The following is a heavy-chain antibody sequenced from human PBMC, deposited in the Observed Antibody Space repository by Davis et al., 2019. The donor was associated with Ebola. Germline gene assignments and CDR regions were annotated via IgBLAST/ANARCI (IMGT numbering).Heavy chain of an antibody. CDR1: GGTFSSYA. V-gene: IGHV1-2*02. CDR2: INPNSGGT. Sequence: ASVKVSCKASGGTFSSYAISWVRQAPGQGLEWMGWINPNSGGTNYAQKFQGRVTMTRDTSISTAYMELSRLRSDDTAVYYCARDGTITMIVVVPQRADDAFDIWGQGTMVTVSS. D-gene: IGHD3-22*01. J-gene: IGHJ3*02. CDR3: ARDGTITMIVVVPQRADDAFDI.